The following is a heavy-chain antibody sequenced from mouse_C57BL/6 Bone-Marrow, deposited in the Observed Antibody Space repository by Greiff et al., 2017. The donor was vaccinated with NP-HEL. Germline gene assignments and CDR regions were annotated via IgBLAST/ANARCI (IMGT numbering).Heavy chain of an antibody. Sequence: LMESGPGLAKPSQTLSLTCSVTGYSITSDYWNWIRKFPGNKLEYMGYISYSGSTYYNPSLKSRISITRDTSKNQYYLQLNSVTTEDTATYYCARSPLWLRRNYYAMDYWGQGTSVTVSS. CDR1: GYSITSDY. J-gene: IGHJ4*01. CDR3: ARSPLWLRRNYYAMDY. CDR2: ISYSGST. V-gene: IGHV3-8*01. D-gene: IGHD2-2*01.